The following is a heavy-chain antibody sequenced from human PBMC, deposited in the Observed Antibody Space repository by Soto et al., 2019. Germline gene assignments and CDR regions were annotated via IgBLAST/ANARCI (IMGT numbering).Heavy chain of an antibody. Sequence: QVQLEQSGAEVKKPGSSVKVSCKASGGTFGRYAISWVRRAPGQSLEWMGQINAGFGATDLAQMFQGRVTITADKYTTTVYMELSSLRPADPAVYYCATDCSGGSCYGASGMDVWGQGTTVTVSS. V-gene: IGHV1-69*06. CDR3: ATDCSGGSCYGASGMDV. CDR1: GGTFGRYA. CDR2: INAGFGAT. D-gene: IGHD2-15*01. J-gene: IGHJ6*02.